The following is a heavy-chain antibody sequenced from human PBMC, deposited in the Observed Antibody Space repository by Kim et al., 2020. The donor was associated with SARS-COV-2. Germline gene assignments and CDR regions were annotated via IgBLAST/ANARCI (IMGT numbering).Heavy chain of an antibody. D-gene: IGHD6-13*01. CDR2: IKSKTDGGTT. V-gene: IGHV3-15*01. CDR1: GFTFSNAW. Sequence: GGSLRLSCAASGFTFSNAWMSWVRQAPGKGLEWVGRIKSKTDGGTTDYAAPVKGRFTISRDDSKNTLYLQMNSLKTEDTAVYYCTTAGAAAARRSPYYYYGMDVWGQGTTVTVSS. J-gene: IGHJ6*02. CDR3: TTAGAAAARRSPYYYYGMDV.